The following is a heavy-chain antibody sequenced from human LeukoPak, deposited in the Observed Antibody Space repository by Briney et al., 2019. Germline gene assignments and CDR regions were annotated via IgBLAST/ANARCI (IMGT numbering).Heavy chain of an antibody. Sequence: ASVKVSCKASGYTFTSYGISWVRQAPGQGLEWMGWISAYNGNTNYAQKLQGRVTMTTGTSTSTAYMELRSLRSDDTAVYYSARDGDEMATIPQYFDYWGQGTLVTVSS. V-gene: IGHV1-18*01. CDR2: ISAYNGNT. D-gene: IGHD5-24*01. J-gene: IGHJ4*02. CDR1: GYTFTSYG. CDR3: ARDGDEMATIPQYFDY.